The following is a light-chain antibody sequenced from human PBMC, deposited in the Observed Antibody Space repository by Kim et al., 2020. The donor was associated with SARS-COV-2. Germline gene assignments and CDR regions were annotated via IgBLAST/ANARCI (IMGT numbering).Light chain of an antibody. CDR3: SSYAGNNNLV. Sequence: GQSVTVSCTGTSSDVGGYKYFSWYQQHPGKTPKLMIYEVSKRPSGVPDRFSGSKSGNTASLTVSGLQAEDEADYYCSSYAGNNNLVFGTGTKVTVL. J-gene: IGLJ1*01. CDR2: EVS. V-gene: IGLV2-8*01. CDR1: SSDVGGYKY.